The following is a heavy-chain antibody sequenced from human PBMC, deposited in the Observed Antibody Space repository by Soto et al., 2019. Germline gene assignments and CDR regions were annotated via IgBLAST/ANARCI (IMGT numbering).Heavy chain of an antibody. D-gene: IGHD1-26*01. Sequence: PSETLSLTCAVYGGSFSGYYWSWIRQPPGKGLEWIGEINHSGSTNHNPSLKSRVTISVDTSKNQFSLKLSSVTAADTAVYYCARGGWGGSYSHDAFDIWGQGTMVTVSS. V-gene: IGHV4-34*01. CDR1: GGSFSGYY. CDR3: ARGGWGGSYSHDAFDI. J-gene: IGHJ3*02. CDR2: INHSGST.